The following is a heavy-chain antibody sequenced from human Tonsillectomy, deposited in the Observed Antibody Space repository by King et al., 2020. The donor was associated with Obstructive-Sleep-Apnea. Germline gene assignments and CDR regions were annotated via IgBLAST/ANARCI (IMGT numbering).Heavy chain of an antibody. CDR2: IDPSDSYT. D-gene: IGHD2-21*02. Sequence: EQQLVQSGAEVKKPGESLRISCQGSGYTFTSYWISWVRQMPGKGLEWMGRIDPSDSYTNSSPSFQGHVTISPAKSISTAYLQWSSLKASDTAMYYCARHLTLNWFDPWGQGTLVTVSS. CDR3: ARHLTLNWFDP. CDR1: GYTFTSYW. V-gene: IGHV5-10-1*01. J-gene: IGHJ5*02.